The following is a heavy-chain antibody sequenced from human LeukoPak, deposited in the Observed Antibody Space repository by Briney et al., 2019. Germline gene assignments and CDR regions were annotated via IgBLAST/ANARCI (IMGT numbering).Heavy chain of an antibody. D-gene: IGHD2-2*01. CDR2: IWYDGSNK. J-gene: IGHJ4*02. V-gene: IGHV3-33*01. CDR3: PTEAAIRYCSSTSCFPVEPFDY. Sequence: PGWSLRLSCAASGFTFSSYGMHWVRQAPGKGLEWVAVIWYDGSNKYYADSVKGRFTISRDNSKNTLYLQMNSLRAEDTAVYYCPTEAAIRYCSSTSCFPVEPFDYWGQGTLVTVSS. CDR1: GFTFSSYG.